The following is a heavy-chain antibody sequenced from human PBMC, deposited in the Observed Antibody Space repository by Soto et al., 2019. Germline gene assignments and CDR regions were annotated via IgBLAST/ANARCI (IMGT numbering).Heavy chain of an antibody. CDR3: ARDYVGGAARPGFGMDV. J-gene: IGHJ6*02. V-gene: IGHV3-30-3*01. CDR1: GFTFSSYA. CDR2: ISYDGSNK. Sequence: GWSLRLSCAASGFTFSSYAIHWVRQAPGKGLEWVAVISYDGSNKYYADSVKGRFTISRDNSKNTLYLQMNSLRAEDTAVYYCARDYVGGAARPGFGMDVWGQGTTVTVYS. D-gene: IGHD6-6*01.